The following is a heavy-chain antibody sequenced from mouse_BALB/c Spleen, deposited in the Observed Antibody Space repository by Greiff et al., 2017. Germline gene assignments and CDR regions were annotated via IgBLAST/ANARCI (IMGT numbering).Heavy chain of an antibody. Sequence: EVKVVESGGGLVKLGGSLKLSCAASGFTFSSYYMSWVRQTPEKRLELVAAINSNGGSTYYPDTVKGRFTISRDNAKNTLYLQMSSLKSEDTALYYCARHGGGLFSMDYWGQGTSVTVSS. CDR1: GFTFSSYY. CDR2: INSNGGST. CDR3: ARHGGGLFSMDY. J-gene: IGHJ4*01. D-gene: IGHD1-1*01. V-gene: IGHV5-6-2*01.